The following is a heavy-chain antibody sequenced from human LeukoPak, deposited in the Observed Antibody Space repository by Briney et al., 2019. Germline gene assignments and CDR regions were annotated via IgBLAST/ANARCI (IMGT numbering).Heavy chain of an antibody. CDR1: GFTFSSYA. D-gene: IGHD3-10*01. V-gene: IGHV3-64D*09. CDR3: VKDDAFSGSYPS. J-gene: IGHJ4*02. Sequence: GGSLRHSCSASGFTFSSYAMHWVRQAPEKGLECVSTISSNGGSTHYADSVKGRFTISRDNSKNTLYLQMTSLRAEDTAVYYCVKDDAFSGSYPSWGQGTLVTVSS. CDR2: ISSNGGST.